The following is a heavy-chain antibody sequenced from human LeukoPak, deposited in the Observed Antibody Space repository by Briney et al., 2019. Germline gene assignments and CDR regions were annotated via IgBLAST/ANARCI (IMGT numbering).Heavy chain of an antibody. CDR3: ARASAYGDYVGAFDI. Sequence: GASVKVSCKASGYTFTSYAMHWVRQAPGQRLEWMGWMNAGNGNTKYSQKFQGRVTITRDTSASTAYMELSSLRSEDTAVYYCARASAYGDYVGAFDIWGQGTMVTVSS. CDR2: MNAGNGNT. V-gene: IGHV1-3*01. D-gene: IGHD4-17*01. J-gene: IGHJ3*02. CDR1: GYTFTSYA.